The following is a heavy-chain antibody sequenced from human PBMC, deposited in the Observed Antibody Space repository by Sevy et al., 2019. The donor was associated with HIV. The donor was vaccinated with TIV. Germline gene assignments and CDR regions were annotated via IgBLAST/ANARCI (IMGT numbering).Heavy chain of an antibody. CDR3: XIQGFDY. CDR1: GYTFTSYD. J-gene: IGHJ4*02. Sequence: ASVKVSCKASGYTFTSYDINWVRQATGQGLEWMGWMNPNSGNTGYAQKFQGRVTMTRNTSISTAYMELSSLRSEDTXXXXXXIQGFDYWGQGTLVTVSS. CDR2: MNPNSGNT. V-gene: IGHV1-8*01.